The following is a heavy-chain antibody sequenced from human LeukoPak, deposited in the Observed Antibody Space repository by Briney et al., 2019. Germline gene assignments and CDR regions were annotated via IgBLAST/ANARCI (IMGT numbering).Heavy chain of an antibody. CDR1: GGSISSYY. CDR3: ARERSTTINTYYFDS. J-gene: IGHJ4*02. CDR2: MYVSGNT. V-gene: IGHV4-4*07. D-gene: IGHD4-11*01. Sequence: PSETLSLTCTVSGGSISSYYWSWIRQPAGKGLEWIGRMYVSGNTNYNPSLKSRVAMSLDTSTNQFSLQLTSVTAADTAVYYCARERSTTINTYYFDSWGQGTLVTVSS.